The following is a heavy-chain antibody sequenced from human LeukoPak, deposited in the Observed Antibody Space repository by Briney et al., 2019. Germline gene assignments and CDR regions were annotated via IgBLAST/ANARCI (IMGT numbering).Heavy chain of an antibody. Sequence: GGSLRLSCAASGFTFSSYSMNWVRQAPGKGLEWVSSISSSSSYIYYADSVKGRYTISRDNAKNSLYLQMNSLRAEDTAVYYCATSSGYYYAVDYWGQGTLVTVSS. CDR2: ISSSSSYI. D-gene: IGHD3-22*01. J-gene: IGHJ4*02. V-gene: IGHV3-21*01. CDR3: ATSSGYYYAVDY. CDR1: GFTFSSYS.